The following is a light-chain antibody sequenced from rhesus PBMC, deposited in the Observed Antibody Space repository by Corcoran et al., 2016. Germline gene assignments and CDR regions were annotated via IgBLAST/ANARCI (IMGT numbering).Light chain of an antibody. CDR2: DAS. CDR3: QQHNSYPYS. CDR1: QGISKY. Sequence: DIQMTQSPSSLSASVGDTVTITCQASQGISKYLAWYQLKPGKAPKLLIYDASTLQSGVTSRFSGSGTGTEFTLTISSLQPKDFAAYYCQQHNSYPYSFGQGTKVEIK. J-gene: IGKJ2*01. V-gene: IGKV1-25*01.